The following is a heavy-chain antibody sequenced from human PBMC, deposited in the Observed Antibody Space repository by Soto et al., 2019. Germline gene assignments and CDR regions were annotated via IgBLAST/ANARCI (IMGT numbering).Heavy chain of an antibody. J-gene: IGHJ3*02. CDR1: GFTVSTYG. D-gene: IGHD3-10*01. CDR2: ISYDGSNT. Sequence: GGSLRLSCAASGFTVSTYGMHWVRQAPGKGLEWVAVISYDGSNTYYADSVKGRFTFSRDNSKNTLYLQMNSLRAEDTDVYYCAKDPAGSTLGFFDIWGQGTMVTVS. V-gene: IGHV3-30*18. CDR3: AKDPAGSTLGFFDI.